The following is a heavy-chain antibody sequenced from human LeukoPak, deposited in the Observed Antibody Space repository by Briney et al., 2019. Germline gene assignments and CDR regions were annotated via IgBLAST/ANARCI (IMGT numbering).Heavy chain of an antibody. J-gene: IGHJ6*02. CDR3: ARGEPAAAIPTYYSYGRAV. D-gene: IGHD2-2*02. CDR1: GGTFSSYA. CDR2: IIPIFGIA. V-gene: IGHV1-69*04. Sequence: ASVKVSCKASGGTFSSYAISRVRQAPGQGLEWMGRIIPIFGIANYAQKFQGRVTITADKSTSTAYMELSSLRSEDTAVYYCARGEPAAAIPTYYSYGRAVWGQGPTVPFSS.